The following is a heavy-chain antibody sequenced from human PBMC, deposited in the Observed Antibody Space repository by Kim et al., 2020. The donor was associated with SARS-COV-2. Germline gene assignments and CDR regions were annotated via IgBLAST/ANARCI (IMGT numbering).Heavy chain of an antibody. CDR1: GFTFSSYE. V-gene: IGHV3-48*03. J-gene: IGHJ6*02. CDR3: ARRTLGHYYYYYGMDV. CDR2: ISSSGSTI. D-gene: IGHD1-7*01. Sequence: GGSLRLSCAASGFTFSSYEMNWVRQAPGKGLEWVSYISSSGSTIYYVDSVKGRFTISRDNAKNSLYLQMNSLRAEDTAVYYCARRTLGHYYYYYGMDVWGQGTTVTVSS.